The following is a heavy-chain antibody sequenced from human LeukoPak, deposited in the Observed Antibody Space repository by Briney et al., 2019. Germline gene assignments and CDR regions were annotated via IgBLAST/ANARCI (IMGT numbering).Heavy chain of an antibody. Sequence: PSQTLSLTCTVSGGSISSSSYYWGWIRQPPGEGLEWIGRIYYSGSTYYNPSLKSRVTISVDTSKNQFSLKLSSVTAADSAVYYCARESYLTMATVPFDYWGQGTLVTVSS. CDR3: ARESYLTMATVPFDY. CDR2: IYYSGST. J-gene: IGHJ4*02. V-gene: IGHV4-39*02. D-gene: IGHD5-24*01. CDR1: GGSISSSSYY.